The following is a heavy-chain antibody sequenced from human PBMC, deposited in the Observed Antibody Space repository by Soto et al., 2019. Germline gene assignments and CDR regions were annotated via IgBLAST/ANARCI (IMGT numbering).Heavy chain of an antibody. CDR2: ISSSSSYI. V-gene: IGHV3-21*01. J-gene: IGHJ3*02. D-gene: IGHD2-8*01. Sequence: GGALRLSCAASVFTFSSYSMNWVRQAPGKGLEWVSSISSSSSYIYYADSVKGRFTISRDNAKNSLYLQMNSLRAEDTAVYYCARDSIVLMVYAPDAFDIWGQGTMVTVSS. CDR3: ARDSIVLMVYAPDAFDI. CDR1: VFTFSSYS.